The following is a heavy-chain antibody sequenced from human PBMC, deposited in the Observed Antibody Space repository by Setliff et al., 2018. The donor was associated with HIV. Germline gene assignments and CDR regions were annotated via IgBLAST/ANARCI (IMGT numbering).Heavy chain of an antibody. Sequence: GASVKVSCKASGYTFTGYYMHWVRQAPGQGLEWMGWINPNSGGTNYAQKFQGRVTMTRDTSISTAYMELSRLRSDDTAVYYCARERRTVYTGGHYFYGIDVWGQGTAVTVSS. D-gene: IGHD3-16*01. CDR1: GYTFTGYY. CDR2: INPNSGGT. V-gene: IGHV1-2*02. J-gene: IGHJ6*02. CDR3: ARERRTVYTGGHYFYGIDV.